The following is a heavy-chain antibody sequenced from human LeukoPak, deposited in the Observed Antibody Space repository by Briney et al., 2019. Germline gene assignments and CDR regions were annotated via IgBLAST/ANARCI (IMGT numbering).Heavy chain of an antibody. Sequence: SETLSLTCTVSGGSISSYYWSWIRQPPGKELEWIGYIYTSGSTNYNPSLKSRVTISVDTSKNQFSLKLSSVTAADTAVYYCARAGGGSDYYYMDVWGKGTTVTVSS. J-gene: IGHJ6*03. D-gene: IGHD3-16*01. V-gene: IGHV4-4*09. CDR2: IYTSGST. CDR3: ARAGGGSDYYYMDV. CDR1: GGSISSYY.